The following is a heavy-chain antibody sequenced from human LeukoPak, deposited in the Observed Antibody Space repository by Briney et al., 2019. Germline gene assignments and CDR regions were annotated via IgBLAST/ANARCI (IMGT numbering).Heavy chain of an antibody. D-gene: IGHD3-22*01. J-gene: IGHJ4*02. Sequence: ASVKVSCKVSGYTLTELSMHWVRQAPGKGLEWMGGFDPEDGETIYALKFQGRVTMTEDTSTDTAYMELSSLRSEDTAVYYCATVPAPNYYDPRSGYWGQGTLVTVSS. CDR2: FDPEDGET. V-gene: IGHV1-24*01. CDR1: GYTLTELS. CDR3: ATVPAPNYYDPRSGY.